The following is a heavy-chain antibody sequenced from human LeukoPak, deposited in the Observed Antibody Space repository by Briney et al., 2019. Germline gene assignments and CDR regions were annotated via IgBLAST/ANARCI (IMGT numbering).Heavy chain of an antibody. CDR2: ISYDGSNK. CDR1: GFTFSTYG. J-gene: IGHJ4*02. V-gene: IGHV3-30*18. Sequence: PGGSLRLSCAPSGFTFSTYGMHWVRQAPDRGLEWVAVISYDGSNKYYADSVKGRFTISRDNSKNTLYLQMNSLRAEDTAVYYCAKRNYWGQGTLVTVSS. CDR3: AKRNY. D-gene: IGHD3-10*01.